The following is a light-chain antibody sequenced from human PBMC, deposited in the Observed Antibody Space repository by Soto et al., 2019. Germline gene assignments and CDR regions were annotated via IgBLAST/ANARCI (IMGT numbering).Light chain of an antibody. CDR1: SSDVGTYNL. J-gene: IGLJ3*02. V-gene: IGLV2-23*02. Sequence: QAVVTQPASVSGSPGQSITISCTGTSSDVGTYNLVSWYQQHPGKVPKLMIYEVNKRPSGVSNRFSGSKSGNTASLTISGLQAEDEADYYCCSFAGSRIWVFGGGTQLTVL. CDR2: EVN. CDR3: CSFAGSRIWV.